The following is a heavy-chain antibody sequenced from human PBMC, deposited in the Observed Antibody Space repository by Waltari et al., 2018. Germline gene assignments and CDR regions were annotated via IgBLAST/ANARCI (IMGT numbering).Heavy chain of an antibody. J-gene: IGHJ5*02. CDR2: ITGSGGST. CDR1: GFTFSSYA. V-gene: IGHV3-23*01. Sequence: EVQLLESGGGLVQPGESLGRSCAASGFTFSSYAVSWVRRPPGKGLEWVSGITGSGGSTYYADSVKGRFTISRDNSKNTLYLQMNSLRAEDTAVYYCAKGTSGTYYYALGSWGQGAPVTVSS. CDR3: AKGTSGTYYYALGS. D-gene: IGHD1-26*01.